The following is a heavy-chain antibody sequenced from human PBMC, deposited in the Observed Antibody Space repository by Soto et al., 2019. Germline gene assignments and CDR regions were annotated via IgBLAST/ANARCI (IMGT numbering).Heavy chain of an antibody. CDR1: GYDFTAYD. V-gene: IGHV1-8*02. CDR3: GRGPSPRAPAGGTPYYYAMGV. D-gene: IGHD6-13*01. J-gene: IGHJ6*02. CDR2: MNPINGAT. Sequence: WASVKVSCKASGYDFTAYDINWVRQASGQGLEWMGWMNPINGATGSARRFQGRVSMTRNTATGTAYLELTSLRSDDSAVYYCGRGPSPRAPAGGTPYYYAMGVWGQGTTVTVSS.